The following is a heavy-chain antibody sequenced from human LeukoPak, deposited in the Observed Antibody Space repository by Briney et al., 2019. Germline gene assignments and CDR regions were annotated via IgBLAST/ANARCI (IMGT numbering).Heavy chain of an antibody. CDR2: TNPNSGDT. Sequence: ASVKVSCKASGYILTAYYVHWVRQAPGQGLEWMGWTNPNSGDTSSAQKFQGRVTMTRDTSISTVYMELSSLRSDDTAVYYCARDYIDPGNYTPLGYWGQGTLVTVSS. D-gene: IGHD1-7*01. CDR1: GYILTAYY. CDR3: ARDYIDPGNYTPLGY. V-gene: IGHV1-2*02. J-gene: IGHJ4*02.